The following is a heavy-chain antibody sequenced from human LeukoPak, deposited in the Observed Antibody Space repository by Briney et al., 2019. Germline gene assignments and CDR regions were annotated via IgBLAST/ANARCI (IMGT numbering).Heavy chain of an antibody. CDR3: ARDQYSYDYKDY. D-gene: IGHD5-18*01. CDR1: GFTFSSYA. J-gene: IGHJ4*02. CDR2: ISYDGSNK. V-gene: IGHV3-30*04. Sequence: GRSLRLSCAASGFTFSSYAMHWVRQAPGKGLEWVAVISYDGSNKYYADSVKGRFTISRDNSKNTLYLQMNSLRAEDTAVYYCARDQYSYDYKDYWGQGTLVTVSS.